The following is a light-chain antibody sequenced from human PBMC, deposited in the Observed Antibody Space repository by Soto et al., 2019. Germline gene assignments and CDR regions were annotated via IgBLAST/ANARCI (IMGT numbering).Light chain of an antibody. J-gene: IGLJ1*01. Sequence: QSALIQPPSASGSPGQSVTISCTGTRRDIGGYDFVSWYQQHPGKAPKLMISEVSKRPSGVPDRFSGSKSGNTASLTISGLQSDDEADYCCSFAGGTNLVFGTGTKVTVL. V-gene: IGLV2-8*01. CDR1: RRDIGGYDF. CDR2: EVS. CDR3: CSFAGGTNLV.